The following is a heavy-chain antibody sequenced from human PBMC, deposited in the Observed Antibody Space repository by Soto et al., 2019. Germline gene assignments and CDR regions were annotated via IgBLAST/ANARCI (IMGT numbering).Heavy chain of an antibody. D-gene: IGHD2-2*01. V-gene: IGHV3-74*01. J-gene: IGHJ4*02. CDR3: ARVRRYCSSTSCPYYFDY. Sequence: GGSLRRSCAASGFTFSSYWMHWVRQAPGKGLVWVSRINSDGSSTSYADSVKGRFTISRDNAKNTLYLQMNSLRAEDTAVYYCARVRRYCSSTSCPYYFDYWGQGTLVTVSS. CDR1: GFTFSSYW. CDR2: INSDGSST.